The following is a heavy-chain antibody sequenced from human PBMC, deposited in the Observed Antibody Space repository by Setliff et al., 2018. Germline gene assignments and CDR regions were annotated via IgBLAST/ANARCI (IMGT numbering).Heavy chain of an antibody. Sequence: SSETLSLTCTVSGDSISSRTHYWSWIRQPAGKGLEWIGQVYTSWSTNYNPSLKSRVTIALDTSKNQFSLNLGSLTAADTAVYYCARGSGFQYMDVWGKGTTVTVSS. CDR1: GDSISSRTHY. CDR3: ARGSGFQYMDV. V-gene: IGHV4-61*09. D-gene: IGHD1-26*01. CDR2: VYTSWST. J-gene: IGHJ6*03.